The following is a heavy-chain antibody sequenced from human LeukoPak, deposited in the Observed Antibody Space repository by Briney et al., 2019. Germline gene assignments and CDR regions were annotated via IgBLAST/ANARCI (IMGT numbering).Heavy chain of an antibody. CDR1: GGTFSSYA. V-gene: IGHV1-69*13. CDR2: IIPIFGTA. Sequence: SVKVSCKASGGTFSSYAISWVRQAPGQGLEWMGGIIPIFGTANYAQKFQGRVTITADESTSTAYMELSSLRSEDTAVYYCASSMIVVVAAYYFDYWGQGTLVTVSS. J-gene: IGHJ4*02. D-gene: IGHD3-22*01. CDR3: ASSMIVVVAAYYFDY.